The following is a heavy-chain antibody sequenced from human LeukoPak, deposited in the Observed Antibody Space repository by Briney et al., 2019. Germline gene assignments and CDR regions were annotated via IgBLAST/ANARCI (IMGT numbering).Heavy chain of an antibody. CDR2: IYTSGST. CDR3: ARDRSSGWYFGDAFDI. CDR1: GGSISSSSYY. J-gene: IGHJ3*02. V-gene: IGHV4-39*07. Sequence: SETLSLTCTVSGGSISSSSYYWGWIRQPPGKGLEWIGRIYTSGSTNYNPSLKSRVTMSVDTSKNQFSLKLSSVTAADTAVYYCARDRSSGWYFGDAFDIWGQGTMVTVSS. D-gene: IGHD6-19*01.